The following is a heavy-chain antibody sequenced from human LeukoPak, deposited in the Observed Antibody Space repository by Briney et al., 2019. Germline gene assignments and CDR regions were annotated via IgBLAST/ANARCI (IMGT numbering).Heavy chain of an antibody. CDR3: AREVGAFDI. Sequence: GGSLRLSCAASGVTLSSYTMSWARQAPGKGLEWVSVIYSGGSTYYADSVKGRFTISRDNSKNTLYLQMDSLRAEDTAVYYCAREVGAFDIWGQGTMVTVSS. J-gene: IGHJ3*02. CDR2: IYSGGST. V-gene: IGHV3-53*01. D-gene: IGHD2-2*01. CDR1: GVTLSSYT.